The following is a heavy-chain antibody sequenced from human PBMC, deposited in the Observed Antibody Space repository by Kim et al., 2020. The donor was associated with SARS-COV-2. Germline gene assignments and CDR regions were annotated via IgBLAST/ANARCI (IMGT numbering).Heavy chain of an antibody. V-gene: IGHV4-61*03. CDR3: ARSAEARF. Sequence: GSTTSNPSLKSRLTLSVATTKNHFSLKLSSVTAADTAVYYCARSAEARFWGQGTMVTVSS. CDR2: GST. J-gene: IGHJ3*01.